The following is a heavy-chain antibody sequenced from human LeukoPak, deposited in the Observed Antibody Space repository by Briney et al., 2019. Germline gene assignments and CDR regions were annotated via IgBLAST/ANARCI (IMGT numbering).Heavy chain of an antibody. D-gene: IGHD6-13*01. Sequence: SETLSLTCTVSGDSISRSTYYWAWIRQPPGKGLEWIGSVYYGRSPYFNPSLESRATISVDTSKNHFSLKMSSVTAADTAVYYCARSSRTGTFSYWGQGTLVTVSS. CDR2: VYYGRSP. V-gene: IGHV4-39*02. J-gene: IGHJ4*02. CDR3: ARSSRTGTFSY. CDR1: GDSISRSTYY.